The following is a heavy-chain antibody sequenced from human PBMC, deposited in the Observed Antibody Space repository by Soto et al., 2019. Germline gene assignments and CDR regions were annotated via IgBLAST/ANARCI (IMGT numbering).Heavy chain of an antibody. J-gene: IGHJ4*02. Sequence: QITLKESGPPLVKPTQTLTLTCTFSGFSLSSTRMAVGWIRQPPGKALEWLALIYWDDDKRYSPFLKSRRTITTDTSKNQVVLTMSNMDPVDTARYYCAHIVVAGLGYYFDYWGQGTLVTVSS. CDR3: AHIVVAGLGYYFDY. CDR2: IYWDDDK. V-gene: IGHV2-5*02. D-gene: IGHD6-19*01. CDR1: GFSLSSTRMA.